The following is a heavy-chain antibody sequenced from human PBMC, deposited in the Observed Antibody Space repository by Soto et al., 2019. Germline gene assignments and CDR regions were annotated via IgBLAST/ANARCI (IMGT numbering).Heavy chain of an antibody. CDR2: INWNGGST. CDR3: ARETSGSMGHGAFDI. V-gene: IGHV3-20*04. J-gene: IGHJ3*02. Sequence: AGGSLRLSCAASGFTFDDYGMSWVRQAPGKGLEWVSGINWNGGSTGYADSVKGRFTISRDNAKNSLYLQMNSLRAEDTALYYCARETSGSMGHGAFDIWGQGTMVTVSS. CDR1: GFTFDDYG. D-gene: IGHD3-22*01.